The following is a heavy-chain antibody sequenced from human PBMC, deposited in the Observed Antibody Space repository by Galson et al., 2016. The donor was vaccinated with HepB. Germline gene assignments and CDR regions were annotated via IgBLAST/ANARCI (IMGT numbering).Heavy chain of an antibody. CDR1: GFTFRVYP. CDR3: AREAPIAAPGANDC. V-gene: IGHV3-30*04. D-gene: IGHD6-13*01. Sequence: SLRLSCAASGFTFRVYPMHWVRQAPGKGLEWVAVISYDATNKLYADSVKGRFTISRDNSNNTLYLQMNSLRAEDTAIYYCAREAPIAAPGANDCWGQGTQVTVSS. J-gene: IGHJ4*02. CDR2: ISYDATNK.